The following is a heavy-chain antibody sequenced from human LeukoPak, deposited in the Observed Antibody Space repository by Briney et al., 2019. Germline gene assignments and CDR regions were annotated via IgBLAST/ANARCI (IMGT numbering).Heavy chain of an antibody. CDR3: ARRLTWNDVREGGYFDY. CDR2: INHSGST. J-gene: IGHJ4*02. D-gene: IGHD1-1*01. CDR1: GGSFSGYY. V-gene: IGHV4-34*01. Sequence: PSETLSLTCAVYGGSFSGYYWSWIRQPPGKGLEWIGEINHSGSTNYNPSLKSRVTISVDTSKNQFSLKLSSVTAADTAVYYCARRLTWNDVREGGYFDYWGQGTLVTVSS.